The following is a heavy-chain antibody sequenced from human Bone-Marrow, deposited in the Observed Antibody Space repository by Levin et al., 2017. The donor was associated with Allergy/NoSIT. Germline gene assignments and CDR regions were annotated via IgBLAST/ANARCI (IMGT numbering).Heavy chain of an antibody. V-gene: IGHV4-30-4*01. CDR3: ARDSGSGDYEDYKYYYGMDV. Sequence: WIRQPPGKGLEWIGYIYYSGTTYYNSSLRSRLSISVDTSKNQFSLKLRSVTAADTAVYFCARDSGSGDYEDYKYYYGMDVWGQGTTVTVSS. J-gene: IGHJ6*02. CDR2: IYYSGTT. D-gene: IGHD4-17*01.